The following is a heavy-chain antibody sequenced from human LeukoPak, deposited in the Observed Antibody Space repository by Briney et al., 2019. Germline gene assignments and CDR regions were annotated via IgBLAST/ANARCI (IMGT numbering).Heavy chain of an antibody. CDR1: GXSISSSSYY. D-gene: IGHD5-18*01. Sequence: KPSETLSLTFTVSGXSISSSSYYWGWIRQPPGKGLEWIGSIYYSGSTYYNPSLKSRVTISVDTFKNQFSLKLSSVTAADTAVYYCARCGGTAMANGGYFDYWGQGTLVTVSS. CDR3: ARCGGTAMANGGYFDY. CDR2: IYYSGST. J-gene: IGHJ4*02. V-gene: IGHV4-39*01.